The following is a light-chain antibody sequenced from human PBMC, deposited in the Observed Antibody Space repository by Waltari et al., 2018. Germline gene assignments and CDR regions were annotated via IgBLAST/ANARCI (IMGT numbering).Light chain of an antibody. J-gene: IGLJ1*01. CDR1: SSNVGGYNY. CDR3: CSYAGSYTYV. CDR2: DVN. Sequence: SALTQPRSVSGSPGHSFTISCTGSSSNVGGYNYVSCYQHHPGKAPKPIIYDVNKRPSGVPDRFSGSKSGDTASLTISGLQVEDEADYYCCSYAGSYTYVFGTGTKVTV. V-gene: IGLV2-11*01.